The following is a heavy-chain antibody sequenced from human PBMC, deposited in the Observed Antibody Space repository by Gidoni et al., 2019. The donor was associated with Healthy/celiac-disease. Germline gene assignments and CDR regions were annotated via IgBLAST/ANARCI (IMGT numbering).Heavy chain of an antibody. J-gene: IGHJ4*02. V-gene: IGHV1-69*01. Sequence: QVQLVQSGAEVKKPGSSVQVSCKASGGTFSSYAISWVRQAPGQGLEWMGGIIPIFGTANYAQKFQGRVTITADESTSTAYMELSSLRSEDTAVYYCARTTYYYDSSGYYPFFDYWGQGTLVTVSS. CDR2: IIPIFGTA. CDR3: ARTTYYYDSSGYYPFFDY. D-gene: IGHD3-22*01. CDR1: GGTFSSYA.